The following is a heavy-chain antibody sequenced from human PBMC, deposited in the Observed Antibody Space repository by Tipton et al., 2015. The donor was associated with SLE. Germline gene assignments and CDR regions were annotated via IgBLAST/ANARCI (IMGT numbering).Heavy chain of an antibody. Sequence: TLSHTCTVSGGSISSYYWSWIRQPPGKGLEWIGEINHSGSTNYNPSLKSRVTISVDTSKNQFSLKLSSVTAADTAVYYCARLSVDTAMVNTEYFQHWGQGTLVTVSS. CDR3: ARLSVDTAMVNTEYFQH. CDR2: INHSGST. V-gene: IGHV4-34*01. J-gene: IGHJ1*01. CDR1: GGSISSYY. D-gene: IGHD5-18*01.